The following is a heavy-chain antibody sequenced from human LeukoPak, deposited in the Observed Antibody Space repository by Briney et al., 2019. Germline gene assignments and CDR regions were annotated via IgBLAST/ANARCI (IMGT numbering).Heavy chain of an antibody. CDR1: GFTFSSYS. V-gene: IGHV3-21*01. J-gene: IGHJ4*02. CDR3: ARDRVPFSGSYCLDY. Sequence: KPGGSLRLSCAASGFTFSSYSMNWVRQAPGKGLEWVSSISSSSSYIYYADSVKGRSTISRDNAKNSLYLQMNSLRVEDTAVYYCARDRVPFSGSYCLDYWGQGTLVTVSS. CDR2: ISSSSSYI. D-gene: IGHD1-26*01.